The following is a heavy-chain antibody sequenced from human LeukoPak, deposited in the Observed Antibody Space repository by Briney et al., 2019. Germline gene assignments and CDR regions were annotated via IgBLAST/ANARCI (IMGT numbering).Heavy chain of an antibody. J-gene: IGHJ6*02. D-gene: IGHD5-18*01. CDR1: GFIFGDHA. CDR3: ARGPIDLWIHNAMDA. Sequence: GGSLRLSCTGFGFIFGDHAMCWVRQAPGEGLESVGFIRSKAYGGTTEYGTSVTDRFTISRDDSRSIVYLQMDSLKIEDTAVYFCARGPIDLWIHNAMDAWGQGTTVTVSS. CDR2: IRSKAYGGTT. V-gene: IGHV3-49*04.